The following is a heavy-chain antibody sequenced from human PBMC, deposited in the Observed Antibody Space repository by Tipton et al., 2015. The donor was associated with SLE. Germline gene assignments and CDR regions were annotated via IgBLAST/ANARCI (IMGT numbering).Heavy chain of an antibody. Sequence: TLSLTCAVYGGSFSGYYWSWIRQSPGKGLEWNGEINHSGSTNYNPSLKSRVTISVDTAKNQFSLKLSSVTAADTAVYYCARFLSGDAPAAYYFDYWGQGTLVTVSS. CDR3: ARFLSGDAPAAYYFDY. CDR2: INHSGST. CDR1: GGSFSGYY. D-gene: IGHD2-21*01. J-gene: IGHJ4*02. V-gene: IGHV4-34*01.